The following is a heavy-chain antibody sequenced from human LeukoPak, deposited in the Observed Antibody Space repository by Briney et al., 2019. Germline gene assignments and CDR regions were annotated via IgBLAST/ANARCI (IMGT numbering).Heavy chain of an antibody. Sequence: SETLSLTCAVYGGSFSGYYWSWIRQPPGKGLEWIGEINHSGSTNYNSSLKSRITISVDTSKNQFSLRLSAATAADTALYYCARYPYGGNSPFDYWGQGTLVTVSS. J-gene: IGHJ4*02. CDR2: INHSGST. CDR3: ARYPYGGNSPFDY. CDR1: GGSFSGYY. V-gene: IGHV4-34*10. D-gene: IGHD4-23*01.